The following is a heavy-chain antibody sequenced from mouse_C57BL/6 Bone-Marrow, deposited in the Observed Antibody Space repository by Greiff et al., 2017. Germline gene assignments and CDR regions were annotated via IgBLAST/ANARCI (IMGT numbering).Heavy chain of an antibody. V-gene: IGHV1-74*01. D-gene: IGHD2-3*01. CDR1: GYTFTSYW. CDR3: AMPLYGGYCAWFAY. CDR2: IHPSDSDT. Sequence: QVQLKQPGAELVKPGASVKVSCKASGYTFTSYWMHWVKQRPGQGLEWIGRIHPSDSDTNYNQKFKGKATLTVDKSSSTAYMQLSSLTSEDSAVYDCAMPLYGGYCAWFAYWGQGTLVTVSA. J-gene: IGHJ3*01.